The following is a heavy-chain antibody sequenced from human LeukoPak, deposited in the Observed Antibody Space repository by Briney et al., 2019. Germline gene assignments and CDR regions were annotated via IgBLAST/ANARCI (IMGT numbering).Heavy chain of an antibody. CDR3: ARQSEGRDGYNDY. CDR2: IYYSGST. Sequence: SETLSLTCTVSGGSLSSSSYYWGWIRQPPGKGLEWIGSIYYSGSTYYNPSLKSRVTISVDTSKNQFSLKLSSVTAADTAVYYCARQSEGRDGYNDYWGQGTLVTVSS. J-gene: IGHJ4*02. CDR1: GGSLSSSSYY. V-gene: IGHV4-39*01. D-gene: IGHD5-24*01.